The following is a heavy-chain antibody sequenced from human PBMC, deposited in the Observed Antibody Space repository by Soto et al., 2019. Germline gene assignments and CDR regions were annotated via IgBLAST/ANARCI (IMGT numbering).Heavy chain of an antibody. V-gene: IGHV3-15*01. CDR1: GFTFSNAW. J-gene: IGHJ4*02. D-gene: IGHD5-12*01. CDR3: TTDQGGYVYYFDY. CDR2: IKSKTDGGTT. Sequence: EVQLVESGGGLVKPGGSLRLSCAASGFTFSNAWMSWVRQAPGKGLEWVGRIKSKTDGGTTDYAAPVKGRFTISRDDSKNTLYLQMNSLKTEDTAVYYCTTDQGGYVYYFDYWGQGTLVTVSS.